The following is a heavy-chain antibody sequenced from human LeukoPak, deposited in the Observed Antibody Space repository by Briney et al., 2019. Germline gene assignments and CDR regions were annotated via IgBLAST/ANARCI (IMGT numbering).Heavy chain of an antibody. CDR3: ARQGDFWSGYYKEY. J-gene: IGHJ4*02. D-gene: IGHD3-3*01. Sequence: SETLSLTCAVYGGSFSGYYWSWIRQPPGKGLEWIGETNHSGSTNYNPSLKSRVTISVDTSKNQFSLKLSSVTAADTAVYYCARQGDFWSGYYKEYWGQGTLVTVSS. V-gene: IGHV4-34*01. CDR1: GGSFSGYY. CDR2: TNHSGST.